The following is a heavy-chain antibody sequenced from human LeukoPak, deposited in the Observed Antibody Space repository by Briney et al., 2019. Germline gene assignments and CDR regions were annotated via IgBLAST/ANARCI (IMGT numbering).Heavy chain of an antibody. D-gene: IGHD4-11*01. Sequence: QSGGSLRLSCAASGFTFSSYEMNWVRQAPGKGLEWVSYISSSGSTIHYADSVKGRLTISRDNAKNSLYLQMNSLRAEDTAVYYCVRAVGLQYFHHWGQGTLVTVSS. CDR1: GFTFSSYE. V-gene: IGHV3-48*03. CDR3: VRAVGLQYFHH. CDR2: ISSSGSTI. J-gene: IGHJ1*01.